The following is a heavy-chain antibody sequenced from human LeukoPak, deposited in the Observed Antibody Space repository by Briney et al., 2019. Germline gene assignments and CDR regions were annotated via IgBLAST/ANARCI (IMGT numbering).Heavy chain of an antibody. CDR1: GYSFTTYW. J-gene: IGHJ4*02. D-gene: IGHD3-22*01. V-gene: IGHV5-51*01. Sequence: GESLKISWEGSGYSFTTYWIGWVRQMPGKGLEWIGIIYPGDSDTRYSPSFQGQVTISADKSISTAYLQWNSLKASDTAMYYCARSGYYYDSSPFDYWGQGTLVTVSS. CDR2: IYPGDSDT. CDR3: ARSGYYYDSSPFDY.